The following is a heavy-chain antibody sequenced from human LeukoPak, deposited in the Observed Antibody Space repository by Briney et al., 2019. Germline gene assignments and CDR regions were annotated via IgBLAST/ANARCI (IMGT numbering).Heavy chain of an antibody. CDR1: GFTFSRYW. J-gene: IGHJ4*02. D-gene: IGHD6-19*01. CDR3: ARPSIAVALFDY. CDR2: IRQDGNEK. V-gene: IGHV3-7*01. Sequence: GGSLRLSCAASGFTFSRYWMSWVRQAPGKGLEWVANIRQDGNEKYYVDSVKGRLTISRDNAKNSLYLQMNSLRAEDTAVYYCARPSIAVALFDYWGQGTLVTVSS.